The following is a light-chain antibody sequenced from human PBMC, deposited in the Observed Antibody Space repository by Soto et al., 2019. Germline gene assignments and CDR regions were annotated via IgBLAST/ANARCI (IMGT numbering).Light chain of an antibody. CDR3: QQYDNLPLT. V-gene: IGKV1-33*01. CDR1: QDISNY. J-gene: IGKJ4*01. CDR2: DAS. Sequence: DIQMTQSPSSLSASVGARVTITCQASQDISNYLNWYQQKPGKAPKLLIYDASNFETGVPSRFSGSGSGTDFTFTISSLQPEDIATYYCQQYDNLPLTFGGGTKVEIK.